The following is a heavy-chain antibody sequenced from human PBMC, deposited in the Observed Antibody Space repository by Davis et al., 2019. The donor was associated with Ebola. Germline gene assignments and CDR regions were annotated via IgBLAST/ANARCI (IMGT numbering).Heavy chain of an antibody. CDR3: ARGRHRIVTGTSHDY. D-gene: IGHD1-7*01. Sequence: PSETLSLTCAVYGGSFSGYYWSWIRQPPGKGLEWIGEINHSGSTNYNPSLKSRVTISLDTSKNQFSLKLNSVTAADTAVYYCARGRHRIVTGTSHDYWGQGTLVTVSS. J-gene: IGHJ4*02. V-gene: IGHV4-34*01. CDR1: GGSFSGYY. CDR2: INHSGST.